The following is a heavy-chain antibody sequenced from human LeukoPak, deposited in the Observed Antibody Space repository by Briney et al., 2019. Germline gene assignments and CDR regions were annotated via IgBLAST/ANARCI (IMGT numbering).Heavy chain of an antibody. J-gene: IGHJ4*02. D-gene: IGHD3-3*01. CDR2: IYYSGGT. V-gene: IGHV4-59*06. CDR3: ARGWIFGVVIFDY. Sequence: SETLSLTCTVSDGSISDYYWSWVRQPAGKGLEWIGYIYYSGGTYYNPSLKSRVTISVDTSKNQSSLKLSSVTDADTAVYYCARGWIFGVVIFDYWGQGTLVTVSS. CDR1: DGSISDYY.